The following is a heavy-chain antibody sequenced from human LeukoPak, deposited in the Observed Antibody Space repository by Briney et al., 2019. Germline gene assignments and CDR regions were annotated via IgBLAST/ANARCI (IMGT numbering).Heavy chain of an antibody. CDR2: ISSSSSYI. CDR3: ARDSGRASAFDI. V-gene: IGHV3-21*01. Sequence: GGSLRLSCAASGFTFSSYSMNWVRQAPEKGLEWVSSISSSSSYIYYADSVKGRFTISRDNAKNSLYLQMNSLRAEDTAVYYCARDSGRASAFDIWGQGTMVTVSS. CDR1: GFTFSSYS. J-gene: IGHJ3*02. D-gene: IGHD5-12*01.